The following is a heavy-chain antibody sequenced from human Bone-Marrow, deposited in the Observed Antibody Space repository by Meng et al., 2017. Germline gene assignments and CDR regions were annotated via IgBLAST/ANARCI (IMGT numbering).Heavy chain of an antibody. CDR2: ILPIFGTA. J-gene: IGHJ6*02. Sequence: SLKLSCKASGGTFSSYAISWVRQAPGQGLEWMGGILPIFGTANYAQKFQGRVTITADESTSTAYMELSSLRSQDTAVYYCARSVAAAGIYGMDVWGQGTTVTVSS. CDR1: GGTFSSYA. CDR3: ARSVAAAGIYGMDV. D-gene: IGHD6-13*01. V-gene: IGHV1-69*13.